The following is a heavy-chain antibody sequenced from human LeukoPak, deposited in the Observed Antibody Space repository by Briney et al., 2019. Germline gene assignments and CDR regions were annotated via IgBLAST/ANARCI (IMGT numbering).Heavy chain of an antibody. CDR3: ARDGEGSVFGVVIPPKLELSYYMDV. CDR1: GFTFSSYS. CDR2: ISSSSSYI. D-gene: IGHD3-3*01. V-gene: IGHV3-21*01. J-gene: IGHJ6*03. Sequence: PGGSLRLSCAASGFTFSSYSMNWVRQAPGKGLEWVSSISSSSSYIYYADSVKGRFTISRDNAKNSLYLQMNSLRAEDTAVYYCARDGEGSVFGVVIPPKLELSYYMDVWGKGTTVTVSS.